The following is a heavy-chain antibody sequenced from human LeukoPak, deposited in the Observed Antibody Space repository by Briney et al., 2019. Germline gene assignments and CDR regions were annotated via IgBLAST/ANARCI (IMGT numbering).Heavy chain of an antibody. CDR3: ARVAAAGYYYYYYMDV. J-gene: IGHJ6*03. D-gene: IGHD6-13*01. Sequence: KTSETLSLTCTVSGGSISSYYWSWIRQPAGKGLEWIGRIYTSGSTNYNPSLKSRVTMSVDTSKNQFSLKLSSVTAADTAVYYCARVAAAGYYYYYYMDVWGKGTTVTVSS. V-gene: IGHV4-4*07. CDR1: GGSISSYY. CDR2: IYTSGST.